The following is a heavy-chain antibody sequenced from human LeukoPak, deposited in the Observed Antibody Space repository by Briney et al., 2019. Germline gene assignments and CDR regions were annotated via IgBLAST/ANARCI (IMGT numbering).Heavy chain of an antibody. CDR2: IYSGGST. CDR1: GFTVSSNY. Sequence: PGGSLRLSCAASGFTVSSNYMSWVRQAPGKGLEWVSVIYSGGSTYYADSVKGRFTISRDNSKNTLYLQMNSLRAEDTAVYYCARDLHYYDSSGQGYAFDIWGQGTMVTVSS. CDR3: ARDLHYYDSSGQGYAFDI. D-gene: IGHD3-22*01. V-gene: IGHV3-66*01. J-gene: IGHJ3*02.